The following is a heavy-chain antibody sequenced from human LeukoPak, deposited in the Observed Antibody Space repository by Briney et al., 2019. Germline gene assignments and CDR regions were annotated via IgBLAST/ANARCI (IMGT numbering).Heavy chain of an antibody. V-gene: IGHV1-24*01. Sequence: ASVKVSCKVSGYTLTELSMHWVRQAPGKGLEWMGGFDPEDGETIYAQEFQGRVTMTEDTSTDTAYMELSSLRSEDTAVYYCATTITMVRGVITIEYFQHWGQGTLVTVSS. CDR3: ATTITMVRGVITIEYFQH. CDR1: GYTLTELS. D-gene: IGHD3-10*01. CDR2: FDPEDGET. J-gene: IGHJ1*01.